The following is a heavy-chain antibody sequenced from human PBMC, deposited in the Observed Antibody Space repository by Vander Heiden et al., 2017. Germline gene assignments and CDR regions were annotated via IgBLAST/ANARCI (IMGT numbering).Heavy chain of an antibody. J-gene: IGHJ6*02. V-gene: IGHV3-23*01. CDR1: GLTFSSTA. CDR2: ISGSGSNT. D-gene: IGHD1-20*01. CDR3: AKDFGDNGFYYGLDV. Sequence: VQLLESGGGVVQPGGSLRLPWAASGLTFSSTAMNWVRQAPGKGLEWVSVISGSGSNTYYADSVKGRFTISRDNSKNTLYLQMSSLRAEDTAVYYCAKDFGDNGFYYGLDVWGQGTTVTVSS.